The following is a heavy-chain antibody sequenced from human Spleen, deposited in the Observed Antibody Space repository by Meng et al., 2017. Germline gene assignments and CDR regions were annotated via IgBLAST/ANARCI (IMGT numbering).Heavy chain of an antibody. CDR3: ARNFGSGYSNTFDY. CDR2: IYHSGST. CDR1: GYSITGSYN. J-gene: IGHJ4*02. V-gene: IGHV4-38-2*01. D-gene: IGHD5-12*01. Sequence: SETLSLTCAVSGYSITGSYNWGWIRQSPGKGLEWIGSIYHSGSTDYNPSLKSRVTISVDTSKNQFSLKLSSVTAADTAVYYCARNFGSGYSNTFDYWGQGTLVTVSS.